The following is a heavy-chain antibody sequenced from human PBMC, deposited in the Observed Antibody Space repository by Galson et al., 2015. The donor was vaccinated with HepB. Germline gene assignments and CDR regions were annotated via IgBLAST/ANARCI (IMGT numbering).Heavy chain of an antibody. CDR3: AREYSIFDAFDI. V-gene: IGHV3-30*03. D-gene: IGHD5/OR15-5a*01. J-gene: IGHJ3*02. CDR2: ISYDGRNK. Sequence: SLRLSCAASKFAFNNFAMHWVRQAPGQGLEWVAVISYDGRNKYYADSVKGRFTISRDNPKNTLFLQMNSLRAEDTAVYYCAREYSIFDAFDIWGQGTMVTVSS. CDR1: KFAFNNFA.